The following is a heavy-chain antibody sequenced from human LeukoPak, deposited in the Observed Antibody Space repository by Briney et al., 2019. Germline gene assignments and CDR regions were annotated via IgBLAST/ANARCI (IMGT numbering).Heavy chain of an antibody. Sequence: GGSLRLSCAASGFTFSSYSMNWVRQAPGKGLEWVSYISSSSSTIYYADSVKGRFTISRDNAKNSLYLQMNSLRAEDTAVYYCAKAAVYYDFWSGYYYYFDYWGQGTLVTVSS. V-gene: IGHV3-48*01. D-gene: IGHD3-3*01. CDR1: GFTFSSYS. CDR3: AKAAVYYDFWSGYYYYFDY. J-gene: IGHJ4*02. CDR2: ISSSSSTI.